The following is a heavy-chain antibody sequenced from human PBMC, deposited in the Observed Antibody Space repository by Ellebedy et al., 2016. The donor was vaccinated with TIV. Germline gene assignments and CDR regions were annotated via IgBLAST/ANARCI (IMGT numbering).Heavy chain of an antibody. J-gene: IGHJ4*02. CDR2: MNPNSGNT. Sequence: ASVKVSXXASGYTFTSYDINWVRQATGKGLEWMGWMNPNSGNTGYAQKFQGRVTITADKSTSTAYMELSSLRSEDTAVYYCARALNCSSTSCYYFDYWGQGTLVTVSS. CDR3: ARALNCSSTSCYYFDY. V-gene: IGHV1-8*01. D-gene: IGHD2-2*01. CDR1: GYTFTSYD.